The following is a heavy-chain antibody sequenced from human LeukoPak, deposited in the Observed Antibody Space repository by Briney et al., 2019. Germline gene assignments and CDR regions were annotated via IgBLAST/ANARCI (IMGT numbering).Heavy chain of an antibody. V-gene: IGHV3-7*03. J-gene: IGHJ3*01. CDR2: INSDGSEG. CDR1: GFTFSGFW. CDR3: ARSSYSSSSSV. Sequence: GGSLRLSCAVSGFTFSGFWMSWSRQAPGKGLEWVASINSDGSEGYYADVEKGRFTISRDNAKNSLYLQINSLRAEDTAVYCCARSSYSSSSSVWGQGTMVTVSS. D-gene: IGHD6-6*01.